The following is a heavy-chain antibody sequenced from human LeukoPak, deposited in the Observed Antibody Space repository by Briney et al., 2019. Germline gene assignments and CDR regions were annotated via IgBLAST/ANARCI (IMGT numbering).Heavy chain of an antibody. Sequence: PGGSLRLSCAASGFTFSSHGMHWVRQAPGKGLEWVAVISYDGSNKYYADSVKGRFTISRDNSKNTLYLQMNSLRAEDTAVYYCAKSRLVRGVINNWFDPWGQGTLVTVSS. D-gene: IGHD3-10*01. CDR2: ISYDGSNK. V-gene: IGHV3-30*18. J-gene: IGHJ5*02. CDR3: AKSRLVRGVINNWFDP. CDR1: GFTFSSHG.